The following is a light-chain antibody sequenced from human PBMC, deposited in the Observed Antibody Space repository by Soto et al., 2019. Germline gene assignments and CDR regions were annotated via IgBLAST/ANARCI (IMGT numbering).Light chain of an antibody. CDR1: QSVSSN. V-gene: IGKV3-15*01. J-gene: IGKJ1*01. CDR2: GAS. CDR3: QHYNNWPRT. Sequence: EIVMTQSPATLSVSPGERATLSCRASQSVSSNLAWHQQKPGQAPRLLIYGASTRATGIPARFSGSGSGTEFTLTSSRLQSEDFAVYYCQHYNNWPRTFGQGTKVEIK.